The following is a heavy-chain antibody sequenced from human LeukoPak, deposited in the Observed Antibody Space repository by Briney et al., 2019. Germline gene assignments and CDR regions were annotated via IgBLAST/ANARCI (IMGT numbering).Heavy chain of an antibody. Sequence: PGGSLRLSCAASGFTFDSYSMNWVRQAPGKGLEWVSHISTSSSAIYYADSVKGRFTISRDSAKNSLYLQMNSLRAEDTAVYFWARGGFFDYWGQGTRSPSPQ. V-gene: IGHV3-48*01. CDR1: GFTFDSYS. CDR2: ISTSSSAI. D-gene: IGHD3-16*01. CDR3: ARGGFFDY. J-gene: IGHJ4*02.